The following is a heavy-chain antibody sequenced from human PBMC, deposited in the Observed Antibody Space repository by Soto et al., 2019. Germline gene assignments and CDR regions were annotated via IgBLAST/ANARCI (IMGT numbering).Heavy chain of an antibody. V-gene: IGHV1-18*01. J-gene: IGHJ6*03. CDR2: ISAYNGNT. CDR1: GYTFTSYG. CDR3: AWGYCSGGSCHYYYYYYLEV. D-gene: IGHD2-15*01. Sequence: ASGKVSCKASGYTFTSYGISWGRQAPGQRLEWMGWISAYNGNTNYAQKLQGRVTMTTDTSTSTAYMELRSLKSDDTAGYYCAWGYCSGGSCHYYYYYYLEVWGKGTTVSV.